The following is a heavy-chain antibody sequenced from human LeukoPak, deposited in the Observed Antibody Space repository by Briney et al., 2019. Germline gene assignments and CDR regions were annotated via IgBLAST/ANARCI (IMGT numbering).Heavy chain of an antibody. V-gene: IGHV4-38-2*02. Sequence: SETLSLTCTVSGYSISSGYYWGWIRPPPGKGLEWIGSIYHSGSTYYNPSLKSRVTISVDTSKNQFSLKLSSVTAADTAVYYCAREVPRTVAAYFDYWGQGTLVTVSS. CDR2: IYHSGST. J-gene: IGHJ4*02. D-gene: IGHD2-15*01. CDR3: AREVPRTVAAYFDY. CDR1: GYSISSGYY.